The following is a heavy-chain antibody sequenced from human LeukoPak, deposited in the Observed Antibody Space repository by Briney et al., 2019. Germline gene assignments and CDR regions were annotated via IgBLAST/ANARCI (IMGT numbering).Heavy chain of an antibody. CDR1: GGSFSDYY. CDR2: INHSGST. D-gene: IGHD1-26*01. Sequence: IPSETLSLTCAVYGGSFSDYYWSWIRQPPGKGLEWIGEINHSGSTNYNPSLKSRVTISVDTSKKQFSLKLSSVTAADTAFYYCARYIVSYPHDAFDIWGQGTMVTVSS. CDR3: ARYIVSYPHDAFDI. J-gene: IGHJ3*02. V-gene: IGHV4-34*01.